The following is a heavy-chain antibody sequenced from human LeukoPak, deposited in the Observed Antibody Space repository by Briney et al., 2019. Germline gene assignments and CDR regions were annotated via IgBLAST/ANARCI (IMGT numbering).Heavy chain of an antibody. Sequence: GGSLRLSCAASGFTFSSYWMHWVRQAPGKGLVWVSRINSDGSSTSYADSVKGRFTISRDNAKNTLYLQMNSLRAEDTAVYYRARVINYDFWSGYYPLDYWGQGTLVTVSS. CDR2: INSDGSST. CDR1: GFTFSSYW. J-gene: IGHJ4*02. V-gene: IGHV3-74*01. D-gene: IGHD3-3*01. CDR3: ARVINYDFWSGYYPLDY.